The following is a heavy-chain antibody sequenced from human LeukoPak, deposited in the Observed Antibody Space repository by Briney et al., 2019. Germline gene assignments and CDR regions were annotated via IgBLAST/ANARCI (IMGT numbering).Heavy chain of an antibody. Sequence: GESLKISCKGSGYSFTSYWIGWVRQMPGKGLEWMGIIYPGDSDTRHSPSFQGQVTISADKSISTAYLQWSSLKASDTAMYYCARLTYYYDSSGPPISNWFDPWGQGTLVTVSS. J-gene: IGHJ5*02. V-gene: IGHV5-51*01. D-gene: IGHD3-22*01. CDR1: GYSFTSYW. CDR2: IYPGDSDT. CDR3: ARLTYYYDSSGPPISNWFDP.